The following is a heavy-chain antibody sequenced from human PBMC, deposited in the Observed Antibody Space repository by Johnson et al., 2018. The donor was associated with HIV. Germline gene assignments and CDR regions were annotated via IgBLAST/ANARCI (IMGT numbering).Heavy chain of an antibody. CDR1: GFTVSSNY. Sequence: MQLVESVGGLVQPGGSLRLSCAASGFTVSSNYMSWVRQAPGKGLEWVSVIYSGGSTYYADSVKGRFTISRDNSKNTLYLQMNSLRAEDTAVYYCAKEYCIGGGCYLCPSGDAFDLWVQGTMVTVSS. CDR3: AKEYCIGGGCYLCPSGDAFDL. CDR2: IYSGGST. V-gene: IGHV3-66*01. D-gene: IGHD2-15*01. J-gene: IGHJ3*01.